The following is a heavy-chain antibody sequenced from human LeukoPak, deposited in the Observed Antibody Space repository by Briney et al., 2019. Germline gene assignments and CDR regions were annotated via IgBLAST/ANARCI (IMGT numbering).Heavy chain of an antibody. CDR1: GGSISSYY. D-gene: IGHD3-22*01. J-gene: IGHJ4*02. V-gene: IGHV4-4*07. Sequence: SETLSLTCTVSGGSISSYYWSWIRQPAGKGLESIGHISTSGSTNYNPSLRSRVTISVDKSKNQFSLKLSSVTAADTAVYYCARGGYDSSVYWGQGTLVTVSS. CDR3: ARGGYDSSVY. CDR2: ISTSGST.